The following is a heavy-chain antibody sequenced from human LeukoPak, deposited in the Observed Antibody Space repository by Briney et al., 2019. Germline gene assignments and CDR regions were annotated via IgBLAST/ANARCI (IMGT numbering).Heavy chain of an antibody. V-gene: IGHV4-59*08. Sequence: SETLSLTCTVSGGSISSYSWSWIRQVPGMGLEYIGKIDYTGTTNYNPSLKSRVTILIDTSKNQFSLSLSSVTAADTAVYYCARNRNSAVLTRMWFDPWGRGTLVTVSS. CDR3: ARNRNSAVLTRMWFDP. CDR1: GGSISSYS. D-gene: IGHD2-2*01. CDR2: IDYTGTT. J-gene: IGHJ5*02.